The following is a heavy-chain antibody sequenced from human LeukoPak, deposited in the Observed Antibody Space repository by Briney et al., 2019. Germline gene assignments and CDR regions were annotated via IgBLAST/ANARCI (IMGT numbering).Heavy chain of an antibody. CDR3: TRGLVTDDCQRDV. V-gene: IGHV4-61*02. J-gene: IGHJ6*04. CDR1: GMSVSGTAFY. Sequence: SETLSLTCSISGMSVSGTAFYWSWVRQPAGKGLEWIGRFYAPGNANYNPSLESRVSISMDTSKNEFSLRLSSVTAADTAVYFCTRGLVTDDCQRDVWGEGTAVTVSS. D-gene: IGHD2-21*02. CDR2: FYAPGNA.